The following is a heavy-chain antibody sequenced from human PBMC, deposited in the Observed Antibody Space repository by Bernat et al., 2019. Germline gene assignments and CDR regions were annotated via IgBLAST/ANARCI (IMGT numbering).Heavy chain of an antibody. CDR2: IYHSGST. V-gene: IGHV4-38-2*01. CDR1: GYSISSGYY. J-gene: IGHJ4*02. Sequence: QVQLQESGPGLVKPSETLSLTCAVSGYSISSGYYWGWIRQPPGKGLEWIGSIYHSGSTYYNPSLKSRVTISVDTSKNQFSLKLSSVTAADTAVYYCARRGGGGELSQKSYYFDYWGQGTLVTVSS. D-gene: IGHD3-16*02. CDR3: ARRGGGGELSQKSYYFDY.